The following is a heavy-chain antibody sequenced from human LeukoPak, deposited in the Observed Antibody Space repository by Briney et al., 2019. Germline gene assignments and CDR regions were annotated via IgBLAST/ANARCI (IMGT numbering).Heavy chain of an antibody. CDR1: GLTISNCA. J-gene: IGHJ4*02. CDR3: VRYHSGGWNYFDY. V-gene: IGHV3-23*01. CDR2: ITGSGDNT. D-gene: IGHD6-19*01. Sequence: GGSLRLSCAASGLTISNCAMTWVRQAPGKGLEWVSGITGSGDNTYYADSVKGRFTITRDNSKNTLNLQMNSLRVDDTAVYYCVRYHSGGWNYFDYWGQGTLVSVSS.